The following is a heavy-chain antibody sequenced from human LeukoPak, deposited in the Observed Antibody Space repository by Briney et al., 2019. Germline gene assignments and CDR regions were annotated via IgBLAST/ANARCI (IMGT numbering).Heavy chain of an antibody. CDR1: GGSISSSSYY. CDR3: AREIRDSSGYYPLPYPVDDAFDI. D-gene: IGHD3-22*01. V-gene: IGHV4-39*07. Sequence: SETLSLTCTVSGGSISSSSYYWGWIRQPPGKGLEWIGSIYYSGSTYYNPSLKSRVTISVDTSKNQFSLKLSSVTAADTAVYYCAREIRDSSGYYPLPYPVDDAFDIWGQGTMVTVSS. CDR2: IYYSGST. J-gene: IGHJ3*02.